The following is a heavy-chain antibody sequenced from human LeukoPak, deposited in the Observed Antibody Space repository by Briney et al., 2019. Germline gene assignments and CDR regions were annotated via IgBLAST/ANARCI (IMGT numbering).Heavy chain of an antibody. J-gene: IGHJ4*02. D-gene: IGHD4/OR15-4a*01. CDR2: IDINGGST. CDR3: ANEVRPNDY. V-gene: IGHV3-23*01. Sequence: PGGSLRLSCAVSGFTFNSHAMCWVRQAPGKGLEWVSSIDINGGSTYYADSVKGRFTISRDNSKNTLYLQMNSLRGEDTALYFCANEVRPNDYWGQGTLVTVSS. CDR1: GFTFNSHA.